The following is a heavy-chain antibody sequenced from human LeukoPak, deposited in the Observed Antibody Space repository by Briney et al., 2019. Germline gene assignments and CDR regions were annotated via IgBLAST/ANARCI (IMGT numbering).Heavy chain of an antibody. V-gene: IGHV3-7*01. CDR1: GFTFSSYW. CDR3: ARVLRFLEWLLFDY. D-gene: IGHD3-3*01. J-gene: IGHJ4*02. CDR2: IKQDGSEK. Sequence: QPGGSLRHSCAASGFTFSSYWMSWVHQAPGKGLEWVANIKQDGSEKYYVDSVKGRFTISRDNAKNSLYLQMNSLRAEDTAVYYCARVLRFLEWLLFDYWGQGTLVTVSS.